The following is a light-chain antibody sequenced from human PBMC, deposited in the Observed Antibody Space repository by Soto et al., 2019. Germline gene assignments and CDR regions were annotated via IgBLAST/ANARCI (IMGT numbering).Light chain of an antibody. CDR2: YDN. J-gene: IGLJ1*01. CDR1: NSHIGSNT. V-gene: IGLV1-44*01. CDR3: AAWDDSLNGRV. Sequence: QSVLSQPPSASGTRGQRVTIPCSGSNSHIGSNTVNWYQQLPGTAPKLLIYYDNLRPSGVPDRISGSKSGTSASLAISGLQSDDEADYYCAAWDDSLNGRVFGTGTKATVL.